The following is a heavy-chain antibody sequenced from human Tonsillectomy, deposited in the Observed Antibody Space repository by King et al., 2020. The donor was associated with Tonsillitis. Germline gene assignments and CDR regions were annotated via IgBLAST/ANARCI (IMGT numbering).Heavy chain of an antibody. J-gene: IGHJ4*02. V-gene: IGHV4-39*01. D-gene: IGHD1-26*01. Sequence: QLQESGPGVVKPSETLSLTCTVSGGSISSSDHYWAWIRQPPGKGLEWIGYLSYSGTSFYNPSLKSRITISGDSSENRFSLKLSSVTAADTAVYFCARYVSGSFDYRGQGALVTVSS. CDR3: ARYVSGSFDY. CDR2: LSYSGTS. CDR1: GGSISSSDHY.